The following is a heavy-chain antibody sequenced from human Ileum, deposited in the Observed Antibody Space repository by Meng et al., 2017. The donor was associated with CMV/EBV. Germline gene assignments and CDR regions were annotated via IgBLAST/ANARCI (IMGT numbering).Heavy chain of an antibody. D-gene: IGHD5-24*01. CDR3: SRGADAYKSGRS. CDR1: GWSFSNYY. V-gene: IGHV4-34*01. CDR2: IHPSGST. Sequence: QRPLQHGGAGLLTPSATLSLSCGVYGWSFSNYYWSWIRQSPGKGLEWIGEIHPSGSTYYNPSLTSRVTMSVDTSKNQFSLNLRSVTAADTAVYYCSRGADAYKSGRSWGQGTLVTVSS. J-gene: IGHJ5*02.